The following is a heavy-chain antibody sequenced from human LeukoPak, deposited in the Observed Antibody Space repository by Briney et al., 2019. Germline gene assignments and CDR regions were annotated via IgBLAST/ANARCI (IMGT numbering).Heavy chain of an antibody. J-gene: IGHJ5*02. D-gene: IGHD3-9*01. CDR1: GFTFSSYT. Sequence: KPGGSLRLSCAASGFTFSSYTMNWVRQAPGKGLEWVSSISSDSNYIYYADPVKGRFTISRDNAWNLLYLQMNSLRAEDTAVYYCARKENILTGYYDHWGQGTLVTVSS. CDR3: ARKENILTGYYDH. V-gene: IGHV3-21*01. CDR2: ISSDSNYI.